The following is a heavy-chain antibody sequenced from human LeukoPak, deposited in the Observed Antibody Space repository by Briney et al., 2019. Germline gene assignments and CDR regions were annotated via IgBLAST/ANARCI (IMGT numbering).Heavy chain of an antibody. CDR2: TSSSGSTI. Sequence: GGSLRLSGAASGFTFSSYEMNWVRRAPGKGLEWVSYTSSSGSTIYYADSVKGRFTISRDNAKNSLYLQMNSLRAEDTAVYYCARRGSYNDYWGQGTLVTVSS. J-gene: IGHJ4*02. D-gene: IGHD3-16*01. CDR3: ARRGSYNDY. V-gene: IGHV3-48*03. CDR1: GFTFSSYE.